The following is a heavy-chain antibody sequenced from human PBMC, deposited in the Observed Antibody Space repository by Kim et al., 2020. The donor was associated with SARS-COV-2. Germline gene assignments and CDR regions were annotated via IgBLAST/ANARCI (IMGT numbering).Heavy chain of an antibody. CDR1: GYTFTSYA. J-gene: IGHJ4*02. V-gene: IGHV7-4-1*02. D-gene: IGHD3-10*01. CDR2: INTNTGNP. Sequence: ASVKVSCKASGYTFTSYAMNWVRQAPGQGLEWMGWINTNTGNPTYAQGFTGRFVFSLDTSVSTAYLQISSLKAEDTAVYYCARRVRVRGTYYFDYWGQGTLVTVSS. CDR3: ARRVRVRGTYYFDY.